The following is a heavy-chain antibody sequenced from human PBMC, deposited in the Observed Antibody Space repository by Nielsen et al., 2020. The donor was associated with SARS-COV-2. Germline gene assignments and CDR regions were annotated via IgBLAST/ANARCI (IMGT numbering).Heavy chain of an antibody. J-gene: IGHJ4*02. V-gene: IGHV3-30*04. Sequence: GESLKISCAASGFTFSSYAMHWVRQAPGKGLEWVAVISYDGSNKYYADSVKGRFTISRDNSKNTLYLQMNSLRAEDTAVYHCAREIVRTTVVTPFDYWGQGTLVTVSS. CDR1: GFTFSSYA. CDR3: AREIVRTTVVTPFDY. CDR2: ISYDGSNK. D-gene: IGHD4-23*01.